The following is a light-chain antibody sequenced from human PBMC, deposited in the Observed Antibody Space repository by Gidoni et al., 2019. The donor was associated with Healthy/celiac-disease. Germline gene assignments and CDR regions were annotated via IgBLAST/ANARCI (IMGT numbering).Light chain of an antibody. CDR2: KAS. CDR1: QSISSW. J-gene: IGKJ1*01. Sequence: DIQMTQSPSTLSASVGDRVTITCRASQSISSWLAWYQQKPGKAPKLLIYKASSLESGVPSRFSGSGSGTEFTFTISSLKPDDFATYYCQQYNSYSRTFGQGTKVEIK. V-gene: IGKV1-5*03. CDR3: QQYNSYSRT.